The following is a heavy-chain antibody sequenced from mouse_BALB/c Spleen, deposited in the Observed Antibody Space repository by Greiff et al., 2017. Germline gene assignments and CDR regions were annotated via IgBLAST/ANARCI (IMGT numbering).Heavy chain of an antibody. CDR3: NAWPHYAMDY. CDR1: GFNIKDYY. V-gene: IGHV14-4*02. CDR2: IDPENGDT. J-gene: IGHJ4*01. Sequence: VQLKQSGAELVRSGASVKLSCTASGFNIKDYYMHWVKQRPEQGLEWIGWIDPENGDTEYAPKFQGKATMTADTSSNTAYLQLSSLTSEDTAVYYGNAWPHYAMDYWGQGTSVTVSS.